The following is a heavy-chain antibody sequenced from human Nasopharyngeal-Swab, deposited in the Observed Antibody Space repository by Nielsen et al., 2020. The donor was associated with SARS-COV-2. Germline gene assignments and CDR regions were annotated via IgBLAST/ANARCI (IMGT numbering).Heavy chain of an antibody. CDR1: GYTFTGYY. D-gene: IGHD6-6*01. CDR2: INTNTGNP. CDR3: ARAIQSSIAARYSWFDP. J-gene: IGHJ5*02. Sequence: ASVKVSCKASGYTFTGYYMHWVRQAPGQGLEWMGWINTNTGNPTYAQGFTGRFVFSLDTSVSTAYLQISSLKAEDTAVYYCARAIQSSIAARYSWFDPWGQGTLVTVSS. V-gene: IGHV7-4-1*02.